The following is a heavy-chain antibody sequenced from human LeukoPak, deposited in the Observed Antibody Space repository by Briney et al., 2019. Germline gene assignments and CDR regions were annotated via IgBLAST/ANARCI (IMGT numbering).Heavy chain of an antibody. CDR2: IYSGGST. J-gene: IGHJ6*03. V-gene: IGHV3-53*01. Sequence: GGSLRLSCAASGITISSTYMNWVRQAPGKGLEWVSLIYSGGSTFYADSVKGRFTISRDNSRNTLYLQMISLRAEDTAVYYCATSSGIAVAGGHYYMDVWGKGTTVTVSS. D-gene: IGHD6-19*01. CDR1: GITISSTY. CDR3: ATSSGIAVAGGHYYMDV.